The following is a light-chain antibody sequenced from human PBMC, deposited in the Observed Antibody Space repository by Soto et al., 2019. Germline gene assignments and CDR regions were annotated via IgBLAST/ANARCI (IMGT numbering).Light chain of an antibody. Sequence: QLVLTQPPSVSGAPGHRVTNSCTGSRSNIGAGYHVHWYQQFPGKAPKLLIYADNHRPSGVPERFSGSKSGTSASLVITGLQADDEADYYCQSYDSTLSGPVVFGGATQLTVL. CDR2: ADN. V-gene: IGLV1-40*01. CDR3: QSYDSTLSGPVV. CDR1: RSNIGAGYH. J-gene: IGLJ2*01.